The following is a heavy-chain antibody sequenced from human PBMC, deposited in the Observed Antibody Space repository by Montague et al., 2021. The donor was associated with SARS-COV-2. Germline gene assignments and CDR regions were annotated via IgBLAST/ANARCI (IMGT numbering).Heavy chain of an antibody. Sequence: SLRLSCAASGFTFSSYWMHWVRQAPGKGLVWVSHMNSDGSSRGYADAVRGRFTISRDNAKNTLYLEMSGLRAEDTAVYYCTKGGYYRFDAFDIWGQGTMVTVSS. J-gene: IGHJ3*02. CDR2: MNSDGSSR. CDR3: TKGGYYRFDAFDI. D-gene: IGHD3-3*01. CDR1: GFTFSSYW. V-gene: IGHV3-74*01.